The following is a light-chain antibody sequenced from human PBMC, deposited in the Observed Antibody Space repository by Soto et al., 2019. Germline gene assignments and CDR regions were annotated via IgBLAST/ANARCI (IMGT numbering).Light chain of an antibody. V-gene: IGKV3-20*01. CDR2: GAS. J-gene: IGKJ1*01. Sequence: EIVLTQSPGTLSFSPLYRATLYCSSSQSIKSSSLAWYQQRPGQAPRLLMYGASSRATGIPDKFSGSGSGTDFTLTITSLQPDDFATYYCQQYNSYPWTFGQGTKVDIK. CDR3: QQYNSYPWT. CDR1: QSIKSSS.